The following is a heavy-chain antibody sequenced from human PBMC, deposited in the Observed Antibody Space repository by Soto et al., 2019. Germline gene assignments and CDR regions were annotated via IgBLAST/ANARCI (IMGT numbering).Heavy chain of an antibody. Sequence: SATLSLTCSVSGGSISSGTYYWGWIRQPPGKGLEWIGSIYYSGNTYYNPSLKSRVTISVDTSKNQFSLKLSSVTAADTAVYYCARQKDTSNWYLRPDDWGQGTLVTVSS. D-gene: IGHD6-13*01. CDR3: ARQKDTSNWYLRPDD. CDR2: IYYSGNT. V-gene: IGHV4-39*01. J-gene: IGHJ4*02. CDR1: GGSISSGTYY.